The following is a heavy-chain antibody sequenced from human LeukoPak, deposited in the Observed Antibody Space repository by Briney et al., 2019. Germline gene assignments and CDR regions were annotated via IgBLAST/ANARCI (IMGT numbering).Heavy chain of an antibody. CDR2: IRSKAYGGTT. Sequence: GGSLRLSCTASGFTFGDYAMSWFRQAPGKGLEWVGFIRSKAYGGTTEYAASVKGRFTISRDDSKSIAYLQMNSLKTEDTAVYYCTRYRRWGPFDYWGQETLVTVSS. CDR3: TRYRRWGPFDY. J-gene: IGHJ4*02. CDR1: GFTFGDYA. V-gene: IGHV3-49*03. D-gene: IGHD3-16*02.